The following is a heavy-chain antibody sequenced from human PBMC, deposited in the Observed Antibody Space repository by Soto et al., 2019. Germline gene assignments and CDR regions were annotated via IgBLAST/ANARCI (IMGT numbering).Heavy chain of an antibody. CDR1: GYAFTTYG. J-gene: IGHJ4*02. D-gene: IGHD1-1*01. CDR3: ARGRYGDY. Sequence: QVHLVQSGAEVKKPGASVKVSCKGSGYAFTTYGITWVRQAPGQGLEWMGWISAHNGNTNYAQKLQGRVTVTRDTSTSTAYMELRSRRSDDKGVYYCARGRYGDYWGQGVLVTVSS. V-gene: IGHV1-18*01. CDR2: ISAHNGNT.